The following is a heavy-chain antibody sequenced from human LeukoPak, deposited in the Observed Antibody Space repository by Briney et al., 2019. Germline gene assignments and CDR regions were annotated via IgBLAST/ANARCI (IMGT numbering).Heavy chain of an antibody. J-gene: IGHJ4*02. V-gene: IGHV3-30-3*01. CDR2: ISYDGSNK. D-gene: IGHD2-2*01. CDR1: GFTFSSYA. Sequence: PGRSLRLSCAASGFTFSSYAMHWVRQAPGKGLEWVAVISYDGSNKYYADSVKGRFTISRDNSKNTLYLQMNSLRAEDAAVYYCARETSIVVVPAATDYRGQGTLVTVSS. CDR3: ARETSIVVVPAATDY.